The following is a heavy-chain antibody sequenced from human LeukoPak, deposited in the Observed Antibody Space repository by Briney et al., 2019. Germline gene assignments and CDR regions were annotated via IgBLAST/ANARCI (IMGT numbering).Heavy chain of an antibody. D-gene: IGHD3-3*01. CDR3: AKENDFVY. J-gene: IGHJ4*02. CDR2: ISYDGTNK. Sequence: GRSLRLSCAASGFTFSNYDMHWIRQAPGKGLEWVAVISYDGTNKYYADSVKGRFTISRDNSKSTLYLQMNSLRAEDTAVYYCAKENDFVYWGQGTLVTVSS. CDR1: GFTFSNYD. V-gene: IGHV3-30*18.